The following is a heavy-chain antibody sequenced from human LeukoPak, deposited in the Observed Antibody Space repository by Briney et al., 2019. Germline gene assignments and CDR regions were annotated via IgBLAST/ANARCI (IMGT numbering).Heavy chain of an antibody. J-gene: IGHJ2*01. CDR2: IYTSGST. CDR1: GGSISSGSYY. D-gene: IGHD6-13*01. CDR3: ARDSGGGAAAGMWYFDL. Sequence: KSSQTLSLTCTVSGGSISSGSYYWSWIRQPAGKGLEWIGRIYTSGSTNYNPSLKSRVTISVDTSKNQFSLKLSFVTAADTAVYYCARDSGGGAAAGMWYFDLWGRGTLVTVSS. V-gene: IGHV4-61*02.